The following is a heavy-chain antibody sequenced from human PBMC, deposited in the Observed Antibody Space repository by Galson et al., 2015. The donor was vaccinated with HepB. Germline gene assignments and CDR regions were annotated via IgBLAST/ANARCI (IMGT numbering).Heavy chain of an antibody. D-gene: IGHD3-10*01. V-gene: IGHV3-30-3*01. CDR2: ISYDGSNK. J-gene: IGHJ6*02. CDR1: GFTFSSYA. Sequence: SLRLSCAASGFTFSSYAMHWVRQAPGKGLEWVAVISYDGSNKYYADSVKGRFTISRDDSKNTLYLQMNSLRAEDTAVYYCARDYYGSGMAYYYYGMDAWGQGTTVTVSS. CDR3: ARDYYGSGMAYYYYGMDA.